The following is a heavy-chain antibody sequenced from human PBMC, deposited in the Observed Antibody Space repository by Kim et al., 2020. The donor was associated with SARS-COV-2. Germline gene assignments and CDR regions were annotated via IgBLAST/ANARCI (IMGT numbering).Heavy chain of an antibody. V-gene: IGHV4-59*13. CDR1: GGSISSYY. CDR3: ARMGYSGYPYYYYYGMDV. CDR2: IYYSGST. Sequence: SETLSLTCTVSGGSISSYYWSWIRQPPGKGLEWIGYIYYSGSTNYNPSLKSRVTISVDTSKNQFSLKLSSVTAADTAVYYCARMGYSGYPYYYYYGMDVWGQGTTVTVSS. D-gene: IGHD5-12*01. J-gene: IGHJ6*02.